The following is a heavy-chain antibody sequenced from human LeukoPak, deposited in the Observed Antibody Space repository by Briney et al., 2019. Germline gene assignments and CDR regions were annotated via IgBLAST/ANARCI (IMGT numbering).Heavy chain of an antibody. Sequence: SETLSLTCTVSGGSISSYYWSWIRQPPGKGLEWIGYIYYSGSTNYNPSLKSRVTISVDTSKNQFSLKLSSVTAAGTAVYYCARVQVDTAMVSYYFDYWGQGTLVTVSS. CDR3: ARVQVDTAMVSYYFDY. J-gene: IGHJ4*02. V-gene: IGHV4-59*01. D-gene: IGHD5-18*01. CDR1: GGSISSYY. CDR2: IYYSGST.